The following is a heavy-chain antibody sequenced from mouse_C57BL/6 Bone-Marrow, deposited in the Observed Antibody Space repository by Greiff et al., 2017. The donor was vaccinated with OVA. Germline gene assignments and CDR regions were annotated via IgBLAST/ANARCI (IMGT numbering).Heavy chain of an antibody. CDR1: GYTFTSYG. J-gene: IGHJ3*01. CDR3: ARKPEYDYGSSYLLTGTFGD. CDR2: IYPRSGNT. Sequence: VKLQESGAELARPGASVKLSCKASGYTFTSYGISWVKQRTGQGLEWIGEIYPRSGNTYYNEKFKGKATLTADKSSSTAYMELRSLTSEDSAVYFWARKPEYDYGSSYLLTGTFGDWGNGTMVTVAA. V-gene: IGHV1-81*01. D-gene: IGHD1-1*01.